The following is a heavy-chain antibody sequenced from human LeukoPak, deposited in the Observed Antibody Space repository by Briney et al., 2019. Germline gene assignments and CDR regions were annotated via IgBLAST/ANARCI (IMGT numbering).Heavy chain of an antibody. Sequence: SETLSLTCTVPGGSISSYYWSWIRQPAGKGLEWIGRIYTSGSTNYNPSLKSRVTMSVDTSKHQFSLKLSSVTAADTAVYYCARTKRVRYAFDIWGQGTMVTVSS. CDR1: GGSISSYY. V-gene: IGHV4-4*07. J-gene: IGHJ3*02. D-gene: IGHD6-6*01. CDR2: IYTSGST. CDR3: ARTKRVRYAFDI.